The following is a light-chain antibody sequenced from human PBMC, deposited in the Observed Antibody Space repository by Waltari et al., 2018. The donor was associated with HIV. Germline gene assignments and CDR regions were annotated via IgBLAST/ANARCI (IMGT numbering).Light chain of an antibody. Sequence: QSVLTQPPSVSAAPGQKVTISCSGSSSNIGINYVSWYRQPPGTAPKLLIYDNDKRPSGIPDRFSGSKSGTSATLGITGLQTGDEADYYCGTWDSSLSVWLFGGGTKLTVL. CDR3: GTWDSSLSVWL. V-gene: IGLV1-51*01. CDR1: SSNIGINY. J-gene: IGLJ3*02. CDR2: DND.